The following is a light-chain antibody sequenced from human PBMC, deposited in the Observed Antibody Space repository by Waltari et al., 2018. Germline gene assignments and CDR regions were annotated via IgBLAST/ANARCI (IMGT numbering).Light chain of an antibody. Sequence: DIQMTQSPSTLSASVGDRVTITCRASQSIGNWVAWYQQKPGKAPKLLMYKASILEPGVPSMFSGGGSVTEFTLSISSLQPDDFATYHCQQYKTFPWTFGQGTKVEVK. CDR2: KAS. CDR1: QSIGNW. V-gene: IGKV1-5*03. CDR3: QQYKTFPWT. J-gene: IGKJ1*01.